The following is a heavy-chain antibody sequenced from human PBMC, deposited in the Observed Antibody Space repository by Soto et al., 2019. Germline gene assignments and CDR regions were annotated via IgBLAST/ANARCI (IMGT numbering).Heavy chain of an antibody. J-gene: IGHJ4*02. CDR1: GLTLSDDY. CDR3: VRATYFSDSSRYQRCLDY. Sequence: SLRLSLAGSGLTLSDDYIDWVRQAPWKGLGWVGRSRDKPQGYRTAYGAAVKSRFTASIDESKCTADLQMESQKTEDTAVYYCVRATYFSDSSRYQRCLDYWGQGTLVTVSS. D-gene: IGHD3-22*01. V-gene: IGHV3-72*01. CDR2: SRDKPQGYRT.